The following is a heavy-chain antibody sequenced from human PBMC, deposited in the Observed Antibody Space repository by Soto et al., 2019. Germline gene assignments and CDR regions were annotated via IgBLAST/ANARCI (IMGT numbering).Heavy chain of an antibody. Sequence: SETLSLTCTVSGGSMSTSDYYWGWIRQTPGKGLEYIGNIDYRGTAYYNPSLESRVTISADTSKNQFSLKLNSVTAADTAVYYCARMNYYDTSGYPFDYWGQGMMVTVSS. J-gene: IGHJ4*02. CDR1: GGSMSTSDYY. V-gene: IGHV4-39*07. CDR2: IDYRGTA. D-gene: IGHD3-22*01. CDR3: ARMNYYDTSGYPFDY.